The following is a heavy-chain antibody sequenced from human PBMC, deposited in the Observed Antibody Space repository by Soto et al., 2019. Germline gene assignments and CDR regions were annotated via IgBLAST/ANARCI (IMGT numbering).Heavy chain of an antibody. J-gene: IGHJ4*02. D-gene: IGHD2-15*01. CDR3: GREYCRGGRCYSPDY. V-gene: IGHV1-18*01. CDR2: TSTNNGDT. Sequence: QVPLVQSGAEVKPPGASVKVSCKASGYTFTTFCISWVRQAPGQGLEWMGWTSTNNGDTYYAPRFQGRVTVTKDTSTRTAYMELRSLGSHDTAVYYCGREYCRGGRCYSPDYWGQGTLVTVSS. CDR1: GYTFTTFC.